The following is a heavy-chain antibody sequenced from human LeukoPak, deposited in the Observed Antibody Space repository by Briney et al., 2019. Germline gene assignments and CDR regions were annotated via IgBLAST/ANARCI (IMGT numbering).Heavy chain of an antibody. V-gene: IGHV4-34*01. Sequence: PSETLSLTCAVYGGSFSGYYWSWIRQPPGKGLEWIGEINHSGSTNYNPSLKSRVTISVDTSKNQFSLKLSSVTVADTAVYYCARGWVIFDYWGQGTLVTVSS. D-gene: IGHD2-21*01. CDR3: ARGWVIFDY. CDR1: GGSFSGYY. J-gene: IGHJ4*02. CDR2: INHSGST.